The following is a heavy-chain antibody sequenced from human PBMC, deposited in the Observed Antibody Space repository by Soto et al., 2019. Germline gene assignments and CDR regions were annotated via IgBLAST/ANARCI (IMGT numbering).Heavy chain of an antibody. D-gene: IGHD1-26*01. V-gene: IGHV6-1*01. J-gene: IGHJ6*02. Sequence: SQTLSLTCAISGGSVSSSSTAWSWIRQSPSRGLEWLGRTFYRSKWYYDYALSVKGRITINPDTSKNQFSLQLNSVTPEDTAVYYCAKEGGNHYYYYAMDVWGQGTTVTVSS. CDR2: TFYRSKWYY. CDR3: AKEGGNHYYYYAMDV. CDR1: GGSVSSSSTA.